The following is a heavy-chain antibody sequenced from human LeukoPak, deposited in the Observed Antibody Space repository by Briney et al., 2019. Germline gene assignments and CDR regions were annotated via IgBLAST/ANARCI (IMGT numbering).Heavy chain of an antibody. CDR3: ARGGMTTVTQYFQH. Sequence: GRSLRLSCAASGFTFSSYGMHWVRQAPGKGLEWGAVISYDGSNKYYADSVKGRFTISRDNSKNTLYLQMNSLRAEDTAVYYCARGGMTTVTQYFQHWGQGTLVTVSS. CDR1: GFTFSSYG. V-gene: IGHV3-30*03. J-gene: IGHJ1*01. D-gene: IGHD4-17*01. CDR2: ISYDGSNK.